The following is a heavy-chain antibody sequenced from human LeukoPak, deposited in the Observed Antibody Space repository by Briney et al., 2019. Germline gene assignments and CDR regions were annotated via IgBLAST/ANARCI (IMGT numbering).Heavy chain of an antibody. CDR1: GFTFSSYG. D-gene: IGHD3-16*01. Sequence: PGGSLRLSCAPSGFTFSSYGMHWVRQAPGKGLEWVAVIWYDGSNKYYADSVLGRFTISRDNSKNTMYLQIDSLRAEDTAVYYCARDRPGGGINGMDVWGQGTTVTVSS. CDR3: ARDRPGGGINGMDV. J-gene: IGHJ6*02. CDR2: IWYDGSNK. V-gene: IGHV3-33*01.